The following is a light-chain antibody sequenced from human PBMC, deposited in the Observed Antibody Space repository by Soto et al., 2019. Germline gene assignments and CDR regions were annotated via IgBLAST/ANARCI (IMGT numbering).Light chain of an antibody. CDR2: GAS. CDR1: RGIRTD. Sequence: AIHMTQSPSSLSASVGDSVTITCRASRGIRTDLGWYQQKPGKAPELLISGASNLQGGVSSRFSGSGSGTSFTLTIYSLQRQDVATSFCHQTYITPWMFXQGTKVDIK. J-gene: IGKJ1*01. V-gene: IGKV1-6*02. CDR3: HQTYITPWM.